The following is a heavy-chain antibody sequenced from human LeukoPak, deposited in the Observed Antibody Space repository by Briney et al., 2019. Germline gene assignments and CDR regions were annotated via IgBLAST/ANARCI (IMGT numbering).Heavy chain of an antibody. CDR3: ARDYYGSGSYLNFDYGMDV. D-gene: IGHD3-10*01. Sequence: GGSLRLSCAASGFTVCSNYMSWVRQAPGKGLEWVSVIYSGGSTYYADSVKGRFTISRDNSKNTLYLQMNSLRAEDTAVYYCARDYYGSGSYLNFDYGMDVWGQGTTVTVSS. J-gene: IGHJ6*02. CDR2: IYSGGST. V-gene: IGHV3-66*01. CDR1: GFTVCSNY.